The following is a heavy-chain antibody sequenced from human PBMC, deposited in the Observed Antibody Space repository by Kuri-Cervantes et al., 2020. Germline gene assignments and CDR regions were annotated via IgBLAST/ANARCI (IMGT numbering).Heavy chain of an antibody. D-gene: IGHD3-16*01. V-gene: IGHV3-21*01. CDR1: AFTFSSYS. CDR2: ISSSSYI. Sequence: GESLKISCSVSAFTFSSYSMNWVRQAPGKGLEWISSISSSSYIYYADSVKGRFTISRDNAKNSLYLQMNSLRAEDTAVYYCARDLPRDYDYVWGSYGYWGQGTLVTVSS. CDR3: ARDLPRDYDYVWGSYGY. J-gene: IGHJ4*02.